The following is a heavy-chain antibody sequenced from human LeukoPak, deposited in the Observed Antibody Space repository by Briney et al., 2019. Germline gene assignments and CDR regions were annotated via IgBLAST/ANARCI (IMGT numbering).Heavy chain of an antibody. J-gene: IGHJ3*02. CDR1: GFTFSTYA. V-gene: IGHV3-30*04. CDR3: ARVVIKSRYAFDI. Sequence: PGRSLRLSCAASGFTFSTYAMHWVRQAPGKGLEWVAVISYDGSSKYYADSVKGRFTISRDNAKNSLYLQMNSLRAEDTAVYYCARVVIKSRYAFDIWGQGTMVTVPS. D-gene: IGHD2-21*01. CDR2: ISYDGSSK.